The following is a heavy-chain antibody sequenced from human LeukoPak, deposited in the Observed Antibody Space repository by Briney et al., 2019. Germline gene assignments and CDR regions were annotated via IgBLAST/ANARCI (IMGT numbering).Heavy chain of an antibody. CDR3: ARVSSSWYQDWYFDL. Sequence: SETLSLTCKVSSGSISSHYWSWIWQPAGKGLEWIGRIYTSGSTNYNPSLKSRVTMSVDTSKNQFSLKLSSVTAADTAVYYCARVSSSWYQDWYFDLWGRGTLVTVSS. J-gene: IGHJ2*01. CDR1: SGSISSHY. CDR2: IYTSGST. D-gene: IGHD6-13*01. V-gene: IGHV4-4*07.